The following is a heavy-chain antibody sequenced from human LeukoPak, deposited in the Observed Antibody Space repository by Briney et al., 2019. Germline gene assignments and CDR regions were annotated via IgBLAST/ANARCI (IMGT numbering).Heavy chain of an antibody. D-gene: IGHD3-16*01. J-gene: IGHJ3*02. V-gene: IGHV4-4*02. Sequence: SETLSLTCAVSGGSISNNKWWSWVRQTPGKGLESIGEIDHSGSTNYNPSLKSRVTISIDKSKYQFSLKLSSVTAADTAVYYCARPSYGWGRDFDIWGQGTMVTVSS. CDR3: ARPSYGWGRDFDI. CDR2: IDHSGST. CDR1: GGSISNNKW.